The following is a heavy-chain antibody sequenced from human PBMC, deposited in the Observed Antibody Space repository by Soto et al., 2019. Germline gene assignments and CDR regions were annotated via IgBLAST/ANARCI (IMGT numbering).Heavy chain of an antibody. V-gene: IGHV2-5*02. CDR2: IYCDDDE. CDR1: GFSLTTRGVG. D-gene: IGHD5-18*01. CDR3: AHRPRGYSYHFDY. Sequence: QITLKESGPTLVKPTQTLTLTCTFSGFSLTTRGVGVGWIRQPPGKALEWLALIYCDDDEGYSPSLKSRLTITKDHSKNPVVLTMINMDPVVTATYYCAHRPRGYSYHFDYWGQGTLVTVSS. J-gene: IGHJ4*02.